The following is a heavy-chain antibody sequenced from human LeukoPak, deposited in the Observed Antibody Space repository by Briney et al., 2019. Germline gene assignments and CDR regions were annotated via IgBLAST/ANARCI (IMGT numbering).Heavy chain of an antibody. Sequence: GGSLRLSCAASGFTFSRYDLSWVRQAPGKGLEWVSAISGSGGSTYYADSVKGRFTISRDNSKNTLYLQMNSLRAEDTAVYYCAKDVYYDSSGPDYWGQGTLVTVSS. V-gene: IGHV3-23*01. CDR3: AKDVYYDSSGPDY. CDR1: GFTFSRYD. J-gene: IGHJ4*02. D-gene: IGHD3-22*01. CDR2: ISGSGGST.